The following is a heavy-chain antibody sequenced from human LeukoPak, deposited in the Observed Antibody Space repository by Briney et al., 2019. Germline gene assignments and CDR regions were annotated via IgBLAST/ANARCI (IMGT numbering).Heavy chain of an antibody. CDR1: GGSISSSSYY. J-gene: IGHJ4*02. CDR2: IYYSGST. V-gene: IGHV4-39*01. CDR3: ASCKSSTSCYGPLSF. Sequence: SETLSLTCTVSGGSISSSSYYWGWIRQPPGKGLEWIGSIYYSGSTYYNPSLKSRVTISVDTSKNQFSLKLSSVTAADTAVYYCASCKSSTSCYGPLSFWGQGTLVTVSS. D-gene: IGHD2-2*01.